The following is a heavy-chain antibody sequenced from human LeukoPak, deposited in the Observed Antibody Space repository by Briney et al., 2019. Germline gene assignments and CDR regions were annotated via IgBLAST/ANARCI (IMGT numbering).Heavy chain of an antibody. CDR1: GFTFSSYE. CDR3: ARSPGISETGVDDVFDI. CDR2: ISSSGSTI. J-gene: IGHJ3*02. V-gene: IGHV3-48*03. Sequence: PGGSLTLSCAASGFTFSSYEMNWVRQAPGKGLEWVSYISSSGSTIYHADSVKGRITISRDNAKNSLYLQMNSLSAEDTAVYYCARSPGISETGVDDVFDIWGRETVDSVS. D-gene: IGHD6-19*01.